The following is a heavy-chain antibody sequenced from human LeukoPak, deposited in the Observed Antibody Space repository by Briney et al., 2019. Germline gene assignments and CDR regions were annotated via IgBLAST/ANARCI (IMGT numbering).Heavy chain of an antibody. CDR2: INHSGST. Sequence: PSETLSLTCAVYGGSFSGYYWSWIRQPPGKGLEWIGEINHSGSTNYNPSLKSRVTISVDTSKNQFSLKLSSVTAADTAVYYCARRRALGRVVVITRTPFDYWGQGTLVTVSS. D-gene: IGHD3-22*01. V-gene: IGHV4-34*01. CDR1: GGSFSGYY. CDR3: ARRRALGRVVVITRTPFDY. J-gene: IGHJ4*02.